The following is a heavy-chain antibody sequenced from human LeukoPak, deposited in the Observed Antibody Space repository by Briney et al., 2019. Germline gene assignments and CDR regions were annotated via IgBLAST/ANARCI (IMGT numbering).Heavy chain of an antibody. CDR3: AREGEEGIDY. CDR2: IYHSGST. J-gene: IGHJ4*02. Sequence: PSETLSLTCTVSGYSISSGYYWGWIRPPPGKGLEWIGSIYHSGSTYYNPSLKSRVTISVDTSKNQFSLKLSSVTAADTAVYYCAREGEEGIDYWGQGTLVTVSS. V-gene: IGHV4-38-2*02. CDR1: GYSISSGYY. D-gene: IGHD3-10*01.